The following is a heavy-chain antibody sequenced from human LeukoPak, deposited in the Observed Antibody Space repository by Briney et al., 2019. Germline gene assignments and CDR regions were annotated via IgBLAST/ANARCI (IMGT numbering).Heavy chain of an antibody. Sequence: PGGSLRLSCAASGFTFSSYWMSWVRQVPGKGLEWVANIKQDGSEKYYVDSVKGRFTISRDNAKNSLYLQMNSLRAEDTAVYYCVGSSSWDWIDYWGQGTLVTVSS. J-gene: IGHJ4*02. D-gene: IGHD6-13*01. CDR2: IKQDGSEK. V-gene: IGHV3-7*01. CDR3: VGSSSWDWIDY. CDR1: GFTFSSYW.